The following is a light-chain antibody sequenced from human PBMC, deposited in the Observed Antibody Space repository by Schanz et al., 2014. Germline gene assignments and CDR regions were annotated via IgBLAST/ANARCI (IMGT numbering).Light chain of an antibody. V-gene: IGKV1-39*01. J-gene: IGKJ2*02. CDR2: DAS. CDR3: QQSYSTPRT. CDR1: QSISTY. Sequence: DIQMTQSPSSLSASVGDRVTLTCRASQSISTYLNWYQQKSGKAPKLLIYDASNRHSGVPARFSGSGSGTDFTLTISSLEPEDFAVYYCQQSYSTPRTFGQGTKLEI.